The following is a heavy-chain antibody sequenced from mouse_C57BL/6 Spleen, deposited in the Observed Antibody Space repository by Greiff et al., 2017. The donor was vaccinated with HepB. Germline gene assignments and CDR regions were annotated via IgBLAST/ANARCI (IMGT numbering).Heavy chain of an antibody. V-gene: IGHV5-4*01. Sequence: EVQRVESGGGLVKPGGSLKLSCAASGFTFSSYAMSWVRQTPEKRLEWVATISDGGSYTYYPDNVKGRFTISRDNAKNNLYLQMSHLKSEDTAMYYCARALLWGGYYFDYWGQGTTLTVSS. CDR3: ARALLWGGYYFDY. CDR1: GFTFSSYA. D-gene: IGHD2-1*01. CDR2: ISDGGSYT. J-gene: IGHJ2*01.